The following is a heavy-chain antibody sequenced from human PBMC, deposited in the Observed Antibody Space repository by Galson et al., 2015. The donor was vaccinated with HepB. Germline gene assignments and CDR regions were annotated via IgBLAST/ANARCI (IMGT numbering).Heavy chain of an antibody. CDR3: ARGLYCGGDCYSDFDY. Sequence: SLRLSCAASGFTFSSYAMSWVRQAPGKRLEWVSVIYSGGSTYYADSVKGRFTISRDNSKNTLYLQMNSLRAEDTAVYYCARGLYCGGDCYSDFDYWGQGTLVTVSS. CDR1: GFTFSSYA. D-gene: IGHD2-21*02. J-gene: IGHJ4*02. V-gene: IGHV3-66*01. CDR2: IYSGGST.